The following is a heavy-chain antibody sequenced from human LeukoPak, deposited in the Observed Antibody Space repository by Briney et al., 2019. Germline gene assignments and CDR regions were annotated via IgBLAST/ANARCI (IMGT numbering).Heavy chain of an antibody. CDR2: INTDGSST. CDR1: GFIFSSYW. J-gene: IGHJ4*02. Sequence: GGSLRLSCAASGFIFSSYWMHWVRHAPGKGLAWVSRINTDGSSTSYADSVKGRFTISRDNAKNTLYLQMNSLRDEDTAMYYCTRDRARAGGEILDYWGQGTLVTVSS. V-gene: IGHV3-74*01. D-gene: IGHD3-10*01. CDR3: TRDRARAGGEILDY.